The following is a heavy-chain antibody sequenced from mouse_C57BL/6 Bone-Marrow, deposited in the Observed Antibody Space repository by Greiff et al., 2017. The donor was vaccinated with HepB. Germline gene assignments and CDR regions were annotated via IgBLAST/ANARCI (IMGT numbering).Heavy chain of an antibody. V-gene: IGHV2-5*01. J-gene: IGHJ3*01. Sequence: QVQLKQSGPGLVQPSQSLSITCTVSGFSLTSYGVHWVRQSPGKGLEWLGVIWRGGSTDYNAAFMSRLSITKDNSKSQVFFKMNSLQADDTAIYYCATKGYYGSSYVDWFSYWGQGTLVTVSA. D-gene: IGHD1-1*01. CDR1: GFSLTSYG. CDR3: ATKGYYGSSYVDWFSY. CDR2: IWRGGST.